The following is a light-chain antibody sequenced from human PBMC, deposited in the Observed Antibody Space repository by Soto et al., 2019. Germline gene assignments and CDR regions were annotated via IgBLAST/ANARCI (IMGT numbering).Light chain of an antibody. Sequence: QSVLTQPPSVSGAPGQRVTISCTGSSSNIGAGYDVHWYQKLPGTAPKLLIYGNSNRPSGVPDRFSGYKSGTSASLAITGLQADDEADYYCQSYDSRLSGYVFGTGTKVTVL. J-gene: IGLJ1*01. V-gene: IGLV1-40*01. CDR1: SSNIGAGYD. CDR3: QSYDSRLSGYV. CDR2: GNS.